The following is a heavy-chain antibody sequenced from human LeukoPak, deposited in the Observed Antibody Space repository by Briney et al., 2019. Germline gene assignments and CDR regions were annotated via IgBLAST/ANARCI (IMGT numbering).Heavy chain of an antibody. J-gene: IGHJ4*02. CDR2: IYYNGRT. D-gene: IGHD2-2*01. CDR3: ARWFCSRGTCYYLDF. Sequence: SETLSLTCAVSGGSISGYYWSWIRQSPGRGLEYIGHIYYNGRTDYNPSLKSRVTISVDTSRNQFSLNLNSVTAADTAMYFCARWFCSRGTCYYLDFWGLGTLVTVSS. V-gene: IGHV4-59*01. CDR1: GGSISGYY.